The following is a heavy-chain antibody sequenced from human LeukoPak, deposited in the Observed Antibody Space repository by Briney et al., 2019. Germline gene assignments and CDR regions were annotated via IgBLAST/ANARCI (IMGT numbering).Heavy chain of an antibody. Sequence: PGGSLRLSCAASGFTFSNFWMSWVRQAPGKGLEWVANIKQDGSEKYYVDSVKGRFTISRDNAKNSLYLQMNSLRAEDTAVYYCATTTAGFDYWGQGTLVTVSS. CDR3: ATTTAGFDY. J-gene: IGHJ4*02. CDR2: IKQDGSEK. D-gene: IGHD1-7*01. V-gene: IGHV3-7*03. CDR1: GFTFSNFW.